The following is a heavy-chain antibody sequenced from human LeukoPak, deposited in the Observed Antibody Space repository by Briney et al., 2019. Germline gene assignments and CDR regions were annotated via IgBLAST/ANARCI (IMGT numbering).Heavy chain of an antibody. Sequence: GGSLRLSCAASGFTVSSNYMSWVRQAPGKGLEWVSVIYSGGNTYYADSVKGRFTISRDNSKNTLYLQMNSLRAEDTAVYYCAKDPSPPMVRGVIIFYYWGQGTLVTVSS. CDR2: IYSGGNT. CDR3: AKDPSPPMVRGVIIFYY. V-gene: IGHV3-53*01. D-gene: IGHD3-10*01. J-gene: IGHJ4*02. CDR1: GFTVSSNY.